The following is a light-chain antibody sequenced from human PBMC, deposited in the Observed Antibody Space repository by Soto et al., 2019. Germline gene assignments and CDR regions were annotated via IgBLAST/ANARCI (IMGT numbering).Light chain of an antibody. V-gene: IGLV1-40*01. CDR2: GNS. CDR1: SSNIGAGYD. J-gene: IGLJ2*01. Sequence: QSVLTQPPSVSGAPGQRVTISCTGSSSNIGAGYDVHWYQQLPGTAPKLLIYGNSNRPSGVPDRFSGSKSGTSASLAITGLQAEDEADYYCQSYDSSLSVSVFGGGTKLPVL. CDR3: QSYDSSLSVSV.